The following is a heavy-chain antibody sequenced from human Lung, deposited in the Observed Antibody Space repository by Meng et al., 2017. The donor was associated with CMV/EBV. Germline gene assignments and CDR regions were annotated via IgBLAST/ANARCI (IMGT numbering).Heavy chain of an antibody. D-gene: IGHD4-11*01. V-gene: IGHV3-13*01. CDR3: ARSATVTTLGSRYGMDV. J-gene: IGHJ6*02. CDR1: GFTFSSYD. CDR2: IGTAGDT. Sequence: GGSLRLXXAASGFTFSSYDMHWVRQATGKGLEWVSAIGTAGDTYYPGSVKGRFTISRENAKNSLYLQMNSLRAGDTAVHYCARSATVTTLGSRYGMDVWGQGTTVXVSS.